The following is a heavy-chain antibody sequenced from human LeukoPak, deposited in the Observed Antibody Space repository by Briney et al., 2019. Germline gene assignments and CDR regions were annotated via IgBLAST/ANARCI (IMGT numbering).Heavy chain of an antibody. V-gene: IGHV4-39*07. CDR3: ARGYCSGGSCYESRGWFDY. Sequence: SETLSLTCTVSGVSISSSNSYWGWIRQPPGKGLEWIGSIYYSGNTYYNASLKSRVTISIDTSKNQFSLKLSSVTAADTAVYFCARGYCSGGSCYESRGWFDYWGQGTLVTVSS. J-gene: IGHJ4*02. D-gene: IGHD2-15*01. CDR1: GVSISSSNSY. CDR2: IYYSGNT.